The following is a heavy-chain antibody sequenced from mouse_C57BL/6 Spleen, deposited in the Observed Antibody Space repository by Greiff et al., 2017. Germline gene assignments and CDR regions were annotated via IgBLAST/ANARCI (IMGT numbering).Heavy chain of an antibody. Sequence: EVKLMESGGGLVQPGGSMKLSCVASGFTFSNYWMNWVRQSPEKGLEWVAQIRLKSDNYATHYAESVKGRFTISRDDSKSSVYLQMNNLRAEDTGIYYCTGGVPAMDYWGQGTSVTVSS. CDR2: IRLKSDNYAT. CDR3: TGGVPAMDY. J-gene: IGHJ4*01. V-gene: IGHV6-3*01. CDR1: GFTFSNYW.